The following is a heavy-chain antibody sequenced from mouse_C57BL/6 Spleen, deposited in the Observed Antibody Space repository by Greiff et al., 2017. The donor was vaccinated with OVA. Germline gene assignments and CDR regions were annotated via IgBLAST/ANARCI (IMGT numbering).Heavy chain of an antibody. Sequence: QVQLQQPGAELVRPGSSVKLSCKASGYTFTSYWMDWVKQRPGQGLEWIGNIYPSDSETHYNQKFKDKATLTVDKSSSTAYMQLSSLTSEDSAVYYCARRYGKGYYAMDYWGQGTSVTVSS. CDR2: IYPSDSET. J-gene: IGHJ4*01. V-gene: IGHV1-61*01. D-gene: IGHD2-1*01. CDR1: GYTFTSYW. CDR3: ARRYGKGYYAMDY.